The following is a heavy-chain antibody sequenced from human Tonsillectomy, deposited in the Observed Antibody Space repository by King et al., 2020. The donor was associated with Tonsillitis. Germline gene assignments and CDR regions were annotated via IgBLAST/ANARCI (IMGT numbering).Heavy chain of an antibody. CDR1: GFTFSTYA. Sequence: EVQLVESGGGLVQPGGSLRLSCAASGFTFSTYAMTWVRQAPGKGLEWVSVMSGAGARTYHADSVKGRLSISRDNSKNTLYLQMNSLRAKDTAVYYCAKCPYDFWSGGLYYAMAVWGQGTTVTVSS. CDR3: AKCPYDFWSGGLYYAMAV. D-gene: IGHD3-3*01. CDR2: MSGAGART. V-gene: IGHV3-23*04. J-gene: IGHJ6*02.